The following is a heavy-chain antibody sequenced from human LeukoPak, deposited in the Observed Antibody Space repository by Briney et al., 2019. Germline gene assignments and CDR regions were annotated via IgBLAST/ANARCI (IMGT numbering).Heavy chain of an antibody. Sequence: GGSLRLSCAASGFTFSSYAMSWVRQAPGKGLEWVSAISGSGGSTYYADSVKGRFTISRDNSKNTLYLQMNSLRAEDTAVYYCAKVVGALAGTELYFDYWGQGSLVTVSS. D-gene: IGHD6-19*01. CDR2: ISGSGGST. J-gene: IGHJ4*02. CDR3: AKVVGALAGTELYFDY. V-gene: IGHV3-23*01. CDR1: GFTFSSYA.